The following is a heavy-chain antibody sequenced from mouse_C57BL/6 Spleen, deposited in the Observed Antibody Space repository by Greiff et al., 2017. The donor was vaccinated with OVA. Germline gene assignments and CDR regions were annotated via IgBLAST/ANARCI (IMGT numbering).Heavy chain of an antibody. J-gene: IGHJ2*01. CDR1: GYSITSGYY. Sequence: VQLQQSGPGLVKPSQSLSLTCSVTGYSITSGYYWNWIRQFPGNKLEWMGYISYDGSNNYNPALKNRNSITRDTSKNQFFLKLNSVTTEDTATYYCARTEYYFDYWGQGTTLTVSS. CDR3: ARTEYYFDY. V-gene: IGHV3-6*01. CDR2: ISYDGSN.